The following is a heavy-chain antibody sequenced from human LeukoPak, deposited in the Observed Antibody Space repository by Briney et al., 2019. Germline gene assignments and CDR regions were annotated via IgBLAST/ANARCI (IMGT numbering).Heavy chain of an antibody. Sequence: GGSLRLSCAASGFTFSSYAMSWVRQAPGKGLEWVSAISGSGGSTYYADSVKGRFTISRDNSKNTLYLQMNSLRAEDTAVYYCAKDMYYDILTGHYPRDAFDIWGQGTMVTVSS. D-gene: IGHD3-9*01. J-gene: IGHJ3*02. CDR2: ISGSGGST. CDR1: GFTFSSYA. V-gene: IGHV3-23*01. CDR3: AKDMYYDILTGHYPRDAFDI.